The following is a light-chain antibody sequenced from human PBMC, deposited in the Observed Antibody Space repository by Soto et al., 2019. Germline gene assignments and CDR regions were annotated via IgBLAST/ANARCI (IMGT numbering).Light chain of an antibody. Sequence: DIQMTQSPSSLSASVGDRVTITCQASQDISNYLNWYQQKPGKAPKLLIYEASNLETGVPSRFSGSGSRTDFTFTISSLQPEDIARYYCQQYDNLLTFGGGTKVDIK. CDR3: QQYDNLLT. CDR1: QDISNY. CDR2: EAS. V-gene: IGKV1-33*01. J-gene: IGKJ4*01.